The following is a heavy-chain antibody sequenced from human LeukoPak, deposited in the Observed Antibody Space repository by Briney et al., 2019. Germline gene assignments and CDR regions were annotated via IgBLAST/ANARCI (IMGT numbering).Heavy chain of an antibody. CDR2: INQDESEK. V-gene: IGHV3-7*03. D-gene: IGHD4-23*01. J-gene: IGHJ6*03. CDR3: AKVGSGYSYYYYYYMDV. CDR1: GFTFSDFW. Sequence: GGSLRLSCAASGFTFSDFWMGWVRQAPGKGLEWVADINQDESEKNYVDSMRGRFTISRDNSKNTLYLQMNSLRAEDTAVYYCAKVGSGYSYYYYYYMDVWGKGTTVTVSS.